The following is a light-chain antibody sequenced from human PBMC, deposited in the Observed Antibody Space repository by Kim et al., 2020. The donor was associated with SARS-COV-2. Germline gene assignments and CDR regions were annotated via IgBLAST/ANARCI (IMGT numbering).Light chain of an antibody. CDR3: QQRGNWPPALT. V-gene: IGKV3-11*01. Sequence: PGEGATLTCRASNSGGISFAWYQQKPGQEPRLLIYDASIRATGIPDRFSGSGSGTDFTLTISSLVPRDFAIYYCQQRGNWPPALTFGGGTKVDIK. CDR1: NSGGIS. CDR2: DAS. J-gene: IGKJ4*01.